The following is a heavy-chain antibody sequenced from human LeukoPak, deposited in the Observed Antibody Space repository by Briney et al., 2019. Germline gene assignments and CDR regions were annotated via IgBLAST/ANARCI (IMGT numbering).Heavy chain of an antibody. CDR2: INSYNGNT. D-gene: IGHD1-20*01. J-gene: IGHJ4*02. CDR3: ARRGNWNDFDY. Sequence: ASVKSSCKASGYTFTSYGFTWVRQAPGQGLGWMGWINSYNGNTQYAPKFKGRVTTTIDTSTSTAYMELRSLGSDDTAVYYCARRGNWNDFDYWGQGTLVVVSS. CDR1: GYTFTSYG. V-gene: IGHV1-18*01.